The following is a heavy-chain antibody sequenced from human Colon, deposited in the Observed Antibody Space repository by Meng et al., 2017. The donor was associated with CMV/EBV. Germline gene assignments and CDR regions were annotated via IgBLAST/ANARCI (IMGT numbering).Heavy chain of an antibody. CDR1: GGPVNSNA. Sequence: GGPVNSNASSWGRQPPRQGLEWMGGLIPIFGTPKYAQKFQGRVTITADASTTTMYMELTSLTSDDTAVYYCARSPLPAALNWFDPWGQGTLVTVSS. CDR3: ARSPLPAALNWFDP. J-gene: IGHJ5*02. V-gene: IGHV1-69*01. D-gene: IGHD2-2*01. CDR2: LIPIFGTP.